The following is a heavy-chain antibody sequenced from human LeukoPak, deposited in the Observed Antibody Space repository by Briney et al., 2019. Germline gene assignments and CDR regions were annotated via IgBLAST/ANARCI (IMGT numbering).Heavy chain of an antibody. V-gene: IGHV3-33*01. J-gene: IGHJ6*02. Sequence: GGSLRLSCAASGFTFSSYGMHWVRQAPGKGLEWVAVIWYDGSNKYYADSVKGRFTISRDNSKNTLYLQMNSLRAEDTAVYYCARDQAGNDFWSGYGMDVWGQGTTVTVSS. D-gene: IGHD3-3*01. CDR2: IWYDGSNK. CDR3: ARDQAGNDFWSGYGMDV. CDR1: GFTFSSYG.